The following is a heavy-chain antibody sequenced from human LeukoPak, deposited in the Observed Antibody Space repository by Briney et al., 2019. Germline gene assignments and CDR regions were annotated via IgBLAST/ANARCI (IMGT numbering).Heavy chain of an antibody. D-gene: IGHD2-15*01. CDR1: GYSISTGYY. CDR3: ARADCSGGRCHGPYYYYMDV. J-gene: IGHJ6*03. CDR2: IYHSGST. V-gene: IGHV4-38-2*01. Sequence: SETLSLTCAVSGYSISTGYYWGWIRQPPGKGLEWIGSIYHSGSTYYSPSLKSRVTISVDTSKNQFSLKLSSVTAADTAVHYCARADCSGGRCHGPYYYYMDVWGKGTTVTVSS.